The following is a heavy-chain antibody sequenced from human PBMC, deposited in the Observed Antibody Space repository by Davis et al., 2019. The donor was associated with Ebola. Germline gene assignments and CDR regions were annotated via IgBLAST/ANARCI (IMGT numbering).Heavy chain of an antibody. D-gene: IGHD2-2*01. CDR2: NYHNGRT. CDR3: ARHLQYRSNWFYP. Sequence: MPSETLSPTCTVSGGSISGDYWSWIRQPPGERLEWIGYNYHNGRTNYNPSLKRRVTISIDTSKNQFSLNLNSVTAADTAVYYCARHLQYRSNWFYPWGQGTLVTVSS. J-gene: IGHJ5*02. V-gene: IGHV4-59*08. CDR1: GGSISGDY.